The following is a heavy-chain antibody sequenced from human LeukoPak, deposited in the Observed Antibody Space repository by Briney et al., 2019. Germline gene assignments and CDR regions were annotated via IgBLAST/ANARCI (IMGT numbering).Heavy chain of an antibody. CDR2: ISSSSSYI. CDR3: ARDKIYYDSSGYLPFDY. V-gene: IGHV3-21*01. D-gene: IGHD3-22*01. CDR1: GFTFSSYE. J-gene: IGHJ4*02. Sequence: GGSLRLSCAASGFTFSSYEMNWVRQAPGKGLEWVSSISSSSSYIYYADSVKGRFTISRDNAKNSLYLQMNSLRAEDTAVYYCARDKIYYDSSGYLPFDYWAREPWSPSPQ.